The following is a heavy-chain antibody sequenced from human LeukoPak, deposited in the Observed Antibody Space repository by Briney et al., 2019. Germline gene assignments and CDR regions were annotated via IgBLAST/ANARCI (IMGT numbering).Heavy chain of an antibody. CDR2: IYYSGST. D-gene: IGHD1-1*01. CDR1: GGSISSGGYY. Sequence: SQTLSLTCTVSGGSISSGGYYWSWIRQHPGKGLEWIGYIYYSGSTYYNPSLKSRVTISVDTSKNQFSLKLSSVTAADTAVYYCARGGVELEKANWFDPWGQGTLATVSS. J-gene: IGHJ5*02. V-gene: IGHV4-31*03. CDR3: ARGGVELEKANWFDP.